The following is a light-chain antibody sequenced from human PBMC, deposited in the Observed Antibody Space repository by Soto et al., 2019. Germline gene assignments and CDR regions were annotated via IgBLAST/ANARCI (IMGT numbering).Light chain of an antibody. V-gene: IGKV3-15*01. J-gene: IGKJ5*01. CDR1: QSVSSN. CDR3: XQYNNWPPIT. Sequence: EVVMTQSPATLSVSPGERATLSCRASQSVSSNLAWYQQKPGQAPRLLIYGASTRATGIPARFSGSGSGTXXXXXXXXXXSXXXAXYYCXQYNNWPPITFGQGTRLEIK. CDR2: GAS.